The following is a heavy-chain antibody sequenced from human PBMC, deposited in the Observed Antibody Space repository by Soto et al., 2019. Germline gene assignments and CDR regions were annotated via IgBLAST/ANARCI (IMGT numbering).Heavy chain of an antibody. CDR3: AKEALVRTDFWSGYSGYNWFDP. CDR2: ISYDGSNK. Sequence: PGGSLRLSCAASGFTFSSYGMHWVRQAPGKGLEWVAVISYDGSNKYYADSVKGRFTISRDNSKNTLYLQMNSLRAEDTAVYYCAKEALVRTDFWSGYSGYNWFDPWGQGT. J-gene: IGHJ5*02. D-gene: IGHD3-3*01. CDR1: GFTFSSYG. V-gene: IGHV3-30*18.